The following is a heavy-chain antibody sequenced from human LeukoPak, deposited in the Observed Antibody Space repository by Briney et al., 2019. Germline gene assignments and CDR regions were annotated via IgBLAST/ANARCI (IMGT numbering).Heavy chain of an antibody. Sequence: PSETLSLTCTVSGGSISSYYWSWIRQPPGKGLEWIGYMYYSGITKYNPSLKSRVTISVDTSKNQFSLELSSVTAADTAVYYCARSDGGFDPWGQGTLVTVSS. V-gene: IGHV4-59*01. CDR3: ARSDGGFDP. D-gene: IGHD2-21*02. J-gene: IGHJ5*02. CDR1: GGSISSYY. CDR2: MYYSGIT.